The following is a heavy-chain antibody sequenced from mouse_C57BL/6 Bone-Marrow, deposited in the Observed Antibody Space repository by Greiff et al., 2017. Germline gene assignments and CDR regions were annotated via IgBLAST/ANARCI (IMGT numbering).Heavy chain of an antibody. D-gene: IGHD1-1*01. Sequence: VQLQQSGPELVKPGASVKISCKASGYTFTDYYMNWVKQSHGKSLEWIGDINPNNGGTSYNQKFKGKATLTVDKSSSTAYMERRSLTSEDSAVYYCANYYGSYWYFDVWGTGTTVTVSS. J-gene: IGHJ1*03. CDR1: GYTFTDYY. CDR3: ANYYGSYWYFDV. CDR2: INPNNGGT. V-gene: IGHV1-26*01.